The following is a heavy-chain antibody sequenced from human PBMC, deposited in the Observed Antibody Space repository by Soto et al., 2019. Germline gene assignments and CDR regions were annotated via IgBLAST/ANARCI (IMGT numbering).Heavy chain of an antibody. CDR1: GFTFDDYG. J-gene: IGHJ6*02. CDR2: INWYGGST. V-gene: IGHV3-20*04. Sequence: EVQLVESGGGVVRPGGSLRLSCAASGFTFDDYGMSWVRQAPGKGLEWVSGINWYGGSTGYADSVKGRFTISRDNAKNSLYLQMNSLRAEDTALYYCARDGPRYDILTGYYYYYYGMDVWGQGTTVTVSS. D-gene: IGHD3-9*01. CDR3: ARDGPRYDILTGYYYYYYGMDV.